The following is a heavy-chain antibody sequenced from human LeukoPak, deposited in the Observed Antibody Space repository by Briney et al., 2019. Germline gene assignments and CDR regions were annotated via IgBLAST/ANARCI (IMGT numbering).Heavy chain of an antibody. CDR2: IYYSGSN. D-gene: IGHD3-22*01. J-gene: IGHJ3*01. CDR3: AREPMIVVVRESGPAL. CDR1: GGSISSGDYY. Sequence: SQTLSLTXTVSGGSISSGDYYWSWIRQPPGKGLEWNGYIYYSGSNYYYPSLKSRVIISVDTSKNQFSLKLSSVTAADTAVYYCAREPMIVVVRESGPALWGQGTMVTVSS. V-gene: IGHV4-30-4*08.